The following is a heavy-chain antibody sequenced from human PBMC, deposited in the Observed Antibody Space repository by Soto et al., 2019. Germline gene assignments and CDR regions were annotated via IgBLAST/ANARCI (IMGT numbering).Heavy chain of an antibody. J-gene: IGHJ4*02. D-gene: IGHD4-4*01. CDR1: EYTFSSYT. CDR2: INAGNGDS. CDR3: ARELQGLYYFDY. V-gene: IGHV1-3*01. Sequence: ASVKVSCKASEYTFSSYTLHWVRQAPGQRLEWTGWINAGNGDSKYSQKFQGRVSISRDTSASTASMELSSLTSEDTAVYYCARELQGLYYFDYWGQGTLVTVSS.